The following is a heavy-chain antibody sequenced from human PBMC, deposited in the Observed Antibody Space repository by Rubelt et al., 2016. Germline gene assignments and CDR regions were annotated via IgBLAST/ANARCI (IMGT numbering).Heavy chain of an antibody. CDR3: AKNDYGDYAGSFDY. J-gene: IGHJ4*02. V-gene: IGHV3-23*01. CDR2: ISGSGGSS. Sequence: QAPGKGLEWVSAISGSGGSSYYADSLKGRFTISRDNSKNTLYLQMNSLRAEDTAVYYCAKNDYGDYAGSFDYWGQGTLVTVSS. D-gene: IGHD4-17*01.